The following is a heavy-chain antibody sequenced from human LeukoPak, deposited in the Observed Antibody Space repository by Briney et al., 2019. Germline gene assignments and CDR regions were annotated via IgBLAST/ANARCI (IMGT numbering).Heavy chain of an antibody. J-gene: IGHJ6*03. D-gene: IGHD6-6*01. CDR1: GGSISSYY. CDR3: ARQVGYSSSQDYYMDV. Sequence: PSEPLSLTCTVSGGSISSYYWSWIRQPPGKGLEWIGHIYYSGSTNYNPSLKSRVTISVDTSKNQFSLKLSSVTAADTAVYDCARQVGYSSSQDYYMDVWGKGTTVTVSS. CDR2: IYYSGST. V-gene: IGHV4-59*01.